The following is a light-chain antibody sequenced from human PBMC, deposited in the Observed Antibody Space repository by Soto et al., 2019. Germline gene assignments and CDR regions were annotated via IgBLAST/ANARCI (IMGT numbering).Light chain of an antibody. CDR3: QHYVYPQWT. CDR1: QTISTW. J-gene: IGKJ1*01. Sequence: GDRVAITCRASQTISTWMAWYQQKPGKAPKLLVYDASTLQSGVASRFSGSGSGTEFTLTIRRLEPEDFAVYFCQHYVYPQWTFGPGTKVDVK. CDR2: DAS. V-gene: IGKV1-5*01.